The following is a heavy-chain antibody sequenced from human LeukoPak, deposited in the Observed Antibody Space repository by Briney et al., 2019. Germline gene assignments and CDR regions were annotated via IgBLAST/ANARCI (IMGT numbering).Heavy chain of an antibody. Sequence: ASVKLSCKASGYTFTGYYMHWVRQAPGQGLEWMGRINPNSGGTNYAQKFQGRVTMTRDTSISTAYMELSRLRSDDTAVYYCARGYYYDSSGYFDWGQGTLVTVSS. CDR2: INPNSGGT. J-gene: IGHJ4*02. CDR3: ARGYYYDSSGYFD. V-gene: IGHV1-2*06. D-gene: IGHD3-22*01. CDR1: GYTFTGYY.